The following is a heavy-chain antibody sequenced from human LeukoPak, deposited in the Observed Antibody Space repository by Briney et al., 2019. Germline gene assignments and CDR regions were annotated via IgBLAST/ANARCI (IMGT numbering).Heavy chain of an antibody. Sequence: GGSLRLSCAASGFTLSYHSMNWVRQAPGKGLEWVSAISGSGGTTYYADSVKGRFTISRDNSKNTLYLQMNSLRAEDTALYYCAKDFFGSGSSWYNYFDYWGQGTLVTVSS. CDR3: AKDFFGSGSSWYNYFDY. CDR2: ISGSGGTT. D-gene: IGHD6-13*01. J-gene: IGHJ4*02. V-gene: IGHV3-23*01. CDR1: GFTLSYHS.